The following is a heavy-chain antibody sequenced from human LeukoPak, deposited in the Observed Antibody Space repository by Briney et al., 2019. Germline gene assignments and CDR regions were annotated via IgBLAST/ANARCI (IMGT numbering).Heavy chain of an antibody. CDR1: GYTFSGYA. CDR3: ARGIWSATRVDYYLDN. V-gene: IGHV1-3*01. Sequence: ASVKVPCKASGYTFSGYAVHWVRQAPGQRFEWMGWINAGNGHTKYSQNFQGRVTITRDSSANIVYMELSSLTSEDTAVYYCARGIWSATRVDYYLDNWGQGTLVTVSS. D-gene: IGHD2-21*01. CDR2: INAGNGHT. J-gene: IGHJ4*02.